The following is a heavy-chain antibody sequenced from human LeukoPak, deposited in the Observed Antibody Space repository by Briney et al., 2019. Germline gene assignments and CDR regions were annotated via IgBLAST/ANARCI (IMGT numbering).Heavy chain of an antibody. Sequence: PSETLSLTCTVSGYSISSGYYWGWIRQPPGKGLEWIGSIYHSGSTYYNPSLRPRVTLSVDTSKNQLSLNLKSGTAADTAVYYCARGYAYYYGSGSYYTPWGQGTLVTVSS. V-gene: IGHV4-38-2*02. CDR2: IYHSGST. CDR1: GYSISSGYY. J-gene: IGHJ5*02. D-gene: IGHD3-10*01. CDR3: ARGYAYYYGSGSYYTP.